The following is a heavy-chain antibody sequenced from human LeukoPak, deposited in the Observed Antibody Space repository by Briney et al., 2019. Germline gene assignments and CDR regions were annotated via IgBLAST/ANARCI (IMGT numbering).Heavy chain of an antibody. V-gene: IGHV3-13*01. CDR1: GFTFSSYD. CDR3: ARAGGSTVSHSDY. CDR2: IGTAGDT. D-gene: IGHD4-17*01. J-gene: IGHJ4*02. Sequence: GGSLRLSCAASGFTFSSYDMHWVRQATGKGLEWVSVIGTAGDTYYPGSVKGRFTISRENAKNSLYLQMNSLRAGDTAVYYCARAGGSTVSHSDYWGQGTLVTVSS.